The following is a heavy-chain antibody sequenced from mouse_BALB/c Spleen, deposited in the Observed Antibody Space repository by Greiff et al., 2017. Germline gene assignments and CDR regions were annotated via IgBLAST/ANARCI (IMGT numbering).Heavy chain of an antibody. Sequence: VQLQQSGAELVRSGASVKLSCTASGFNIKDYYMHWVKQRPEQGLEWIGWIDPDNGNTEYAPKFQGKATMTADTSSNTAYRQLSSLTSEDTAVYYCNALRVFAYWGQGTLVTVSA. CDR3: NALRVFAY. CDR1: GFNIKDYY. J-gene: IGHJ3*01. CDR2: IDPDNGNT. V-gene: IGHV14-4*02.